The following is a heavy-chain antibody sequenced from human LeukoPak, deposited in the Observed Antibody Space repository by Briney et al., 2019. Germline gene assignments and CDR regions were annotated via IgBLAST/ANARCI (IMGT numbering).Heavy chain of an antibody. D-gene: IGHD4-17*01. J-gene: IGHJ2*01. CDR2: ISGSGGST. CDR3: AKDRSRNHDYGDYAIDWYFDL. V-gene: IGHV3-23*01. CDR1: GFTFSSYA. Sequence: PGGSLRLSCAASGFTFSSYAMSWVRQAPGKGLEWVSAISGSGGSTYYADSVKGRFTISRDNSKSTLYLQMNSLRAEDTAVYYCAKDRSRNHDYGDYAIDWYFDLWGRGTLVTVSS.